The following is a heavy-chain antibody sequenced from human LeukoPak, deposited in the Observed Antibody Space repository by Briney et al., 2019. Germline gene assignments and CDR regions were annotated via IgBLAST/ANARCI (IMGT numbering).Heavy chain of an antibody. CDR3: ARDWGPRVKASCDL. CDR2: IIPVFQTA. D-gene: IGHD3-16*01. Sequence: ASVKVSCKASGGTLSTYAFTWVRQAPGQGLEWMGGIIPVFQTADSAQKFQGRVTMTADESTGIVYMELSSLTYDDTAVYYCARDWGPRVKASCDLWGQGTMVTVSS. V-gene: IGHV1-69*01. CDR1: GGTLSTYA. J-gene: IGHJ3*01.